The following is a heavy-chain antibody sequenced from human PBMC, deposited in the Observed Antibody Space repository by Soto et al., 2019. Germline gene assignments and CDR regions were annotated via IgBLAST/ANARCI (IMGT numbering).Heavy chain of an antibody. V-gene: IGHV1-69*13. J-gene: IGHJ3*02. Sequence: ASLQGSCKASGGTFSSYAISWVRQAPGQGVEWMGGIIPIFGTANYAQKFQGRVTITADESTSTAYMELSSLRSEDTAVYYCASPYCGGDCYFLRPDAFDIWGQGTMVTVSS. CDR2: IIPIFGTA. CDR1: GGTFSSYA. CDR3: ASPYCGGDCYFLRPDAFDI. D-gene: IGHD2-21*02.